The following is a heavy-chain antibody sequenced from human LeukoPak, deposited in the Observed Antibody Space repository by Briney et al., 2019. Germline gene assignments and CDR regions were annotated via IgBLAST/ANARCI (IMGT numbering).Heavy chain of an antibody. J-gene: IGHJ3*02. CDR2: ISSSSSYI. Sequence: TSGGSLRLSCAASGFIFSHHGMNWVRQAPGKGLEWVSSISSSSSYIYYADSVKGRFTISRDNAKNSLCLQMNSLRAEDTAVYYCARAGRYSYDSSGYYYDAFDMWGQGTMVTVSS. V-gene: IGHV3-21*01. D-gene: IGHD3-22*01. CDR1: GFIFSHHG. CDR3: ARAGRYSYDSSGYYYDAFDM.